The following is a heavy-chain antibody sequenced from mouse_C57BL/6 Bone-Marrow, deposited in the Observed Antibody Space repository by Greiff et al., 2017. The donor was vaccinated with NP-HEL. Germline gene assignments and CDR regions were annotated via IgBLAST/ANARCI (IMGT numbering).Heavy chain of an antibody. CDR2: INPNNGGT. CDR1: GYTFTDYN. Sequence: VQLKESGPELVKPGASVKIPCKASGYTFTDYNMDWVKQSHGKSLEWIGDINPNNGGTIYNQKFKGKATLTVDKSSSTAYMELRSLTSEDTAVYYCARYQRDLYYAMDYWGQGTSVTVSS. CDR3: ARYQRDLYYAMDY. V-gene: IGHV1-18*01. J-gene: IGHJ4*01. D-gene: IGHD3-3*01.